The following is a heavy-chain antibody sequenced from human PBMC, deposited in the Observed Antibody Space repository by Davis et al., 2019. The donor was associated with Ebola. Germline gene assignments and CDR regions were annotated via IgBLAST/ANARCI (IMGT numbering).Heavy chain of an antibody. Sequence: GESLKISCAASGFTFSSYWMSWVRQAPGKGLEWVANIKQDGSEKYYVDSVKGRFTISRDNAKKSLYLQMSSLRAEDTAVYYCARGREALWFGELLYYWGQGTLVTVSS. CDR2: IKQDGSEK. CDR1: GFTFSSYW. CDR3: ARGREALWFGELLYY. D-gene: IGHD3-10*01. V-gene: IGHV3-7*01. J-gene: IGHJ4*02.